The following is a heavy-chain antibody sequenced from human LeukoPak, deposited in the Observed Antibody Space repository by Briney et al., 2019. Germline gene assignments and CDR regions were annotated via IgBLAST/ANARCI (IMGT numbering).Heavy chain of an antibody. CDR1: GVSISSYY. CDR2: IYHSGST. D-gene: IGHD3-3*01. V-gene: IGHV4-59*12. CDR3: ARGRVDYDFWSGYACYFDY. J-gene: IGHJ4*02. Sequence: SETLSLTCTVFGVSISSYYWSWIRQPPGKGLEWIGYIYHSGSTYYNPSLKSRVTISVDRSKNQFSLKLSSVTAADTAVYYCARGRVDYDFWSGYACYFDYWGQGTLVTVSS.